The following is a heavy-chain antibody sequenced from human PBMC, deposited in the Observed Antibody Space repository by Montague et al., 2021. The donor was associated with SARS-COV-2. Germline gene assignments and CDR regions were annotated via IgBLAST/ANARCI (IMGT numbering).Heavy chain of an antibody. J-gene: IGHJ4*02. CDR3: ARAQYYYDSSGYYPAY. V-gene: IGHV1-8*01. D-gene: IGHD3-22*01. CDR2: MNPNSGNT. CDR1: GYTFTSYD. Sequence: SVKVSCKASGYTFTSYDINWLRQATGQGLEWMGWMNPNSGNTGYAQKFQGRVTMTRNTSISTAYMELSSLRSEDTAVYYCARAQYYYDSSGYYPAYWGQGTPVTVSS.